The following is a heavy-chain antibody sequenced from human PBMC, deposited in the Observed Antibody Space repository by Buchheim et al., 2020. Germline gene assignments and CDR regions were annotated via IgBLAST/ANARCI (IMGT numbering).Heavy chain of an antibody. CDR1: GDSISYGGHY. CDR3: ARAVLGAAAGTGDWFDP. V-gene: IGHV4-31*03. Sequence: QVQLQESGPGLVTPSQTLSLTCTVSGDSISYGGHYWSWIRQRPGKGLEWIGYIYDSATTYYNPSLKSRVSMSIDTSNNQFSLKLTSVTAADTAVYYCARAVLGAAAGTGDWFDPWGQGTL. J-gene: IGHJ5*02. CDR2: IYDSATT. D-gene: IGHD6-13*01.